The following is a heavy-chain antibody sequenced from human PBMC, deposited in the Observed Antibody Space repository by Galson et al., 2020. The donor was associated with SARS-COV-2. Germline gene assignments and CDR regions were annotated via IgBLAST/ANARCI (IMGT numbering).Heavy chain of an antibody. Sequence: ASVKVSCTTSGYHFRSYGITWVRQAPGQGLEWMGWISPYNGDTQYAQKYQDRITLTTDTSTGTAYMYLRSLRSDDTAIYYCARESAASFFATVTSEGHYYDGPSIWGQGTTVTVS. CDR3: ARESAASFFATVTSEGHYYDGPSI. J-gene: IGHJ6*02. D-gene: IGHD4-17*01. CDR1: GYHFRSYG. CDR2: ISPYNGDT. V-gene: IGHV1-18*04.